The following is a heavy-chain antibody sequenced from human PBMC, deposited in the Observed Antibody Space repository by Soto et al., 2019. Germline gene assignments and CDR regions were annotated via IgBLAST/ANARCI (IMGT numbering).Heavy chain of an antibody. Sequence: SVKVSCKASGFTFTSSAMQWVRQARGQRLEWIGWIVVGSGNTNYAQKFQERVTITRDMSTSTAYMELSSLRSEDTAVYYCAADSSGWYPAGEYWFDPWGQGTLVTVSS. V-gene: IGHV1-58*02. CDR1: GFTFTSSA. CDR2: IVVGSGNT. J-gene: IGHJ5*02. CDR3: AADSSGWYPAGEYWFDP. D-gene: IGHD6-19*01.